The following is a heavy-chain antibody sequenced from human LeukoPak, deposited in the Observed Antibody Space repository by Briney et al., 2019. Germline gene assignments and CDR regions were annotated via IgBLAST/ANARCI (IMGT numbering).Heavy chain of an antibody. J-gene: IGHJ4*02. D-gene: IGHD3-10*01. CDR3: ARDNRKGLLWFGELSL. Sequence: GASVKVSCKASGYTFTGYYMHWVRQAPGQGLGWMGWINPNSGGTNYAQKFQGRVTMTRDTSISTAYMELSRLRSDDTAVYYCARDNRKGLLWFGELSLWGRGTLVTVSS. CDR2: INPNSGGT. CDR1: GYTFTGYY. V-gene: IGHV1-2*02.